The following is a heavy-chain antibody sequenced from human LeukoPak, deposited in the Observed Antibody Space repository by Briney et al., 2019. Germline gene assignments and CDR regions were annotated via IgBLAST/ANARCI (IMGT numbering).Heavy chain of an antibody. CDR3: ARDHGYYGSGSVDY. Sequence: SETLSLTCAVSGGSISSSNWWSWVRQPPGKGLEWIGEIYHSGSTNYNPSLKSRVTISVDKSKNQFSLKLSSVTAADTAVYYCARDHGYYGSGSVDYWGQGTLVTVSS. CDR2: IYHSGST. J-gene: IGHJ4*02. CDR1: GGSISSSNW. D-gene: IGHD3-10*01. V-gene: IGHV4-4*02.